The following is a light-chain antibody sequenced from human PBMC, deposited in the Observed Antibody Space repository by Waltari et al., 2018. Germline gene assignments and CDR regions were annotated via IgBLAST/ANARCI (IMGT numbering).Light chain of an antibody. Sequence: HSVLTQPPSVSAAPGQDVTIFCSGSSSNIGNNYFSWYQQFPGTAPKLLIFENNERPPGIPDRFSGSKSGTSATLDITGLQTGDEAHYYCATWDSSLSGGVFGGGTKVTVL. CDR1: SSNIGNNY. V-gene: IGLV1-51*01. CDR2: ENN. J-gene: IGLJ2*01. CDR3: ATWDSSLSGGV.